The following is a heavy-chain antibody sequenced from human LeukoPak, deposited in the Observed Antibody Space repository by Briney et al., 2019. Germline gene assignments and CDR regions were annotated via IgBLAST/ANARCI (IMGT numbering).Heavy chain of an antibody. J-gene: IGHJ6*02. CDR1: GGSISSGGYY. V-gene: IGHV4-61*02. D-gene: IGHD2-2*01. Sequence: SQTLSLTCTVSGGSISSGGYYWSWIRQPAGKGLEWIGRIYTSGSTNYNPSLKSRVTISVDTSKNQFSLKLSSVTAADTAVYYCASGYCSSTSCHPHYYGMDVWGQGTTVTVSS. CDR3: ASGYCSSTSCHPHYYGMDV. CDR2: IYTSGST.